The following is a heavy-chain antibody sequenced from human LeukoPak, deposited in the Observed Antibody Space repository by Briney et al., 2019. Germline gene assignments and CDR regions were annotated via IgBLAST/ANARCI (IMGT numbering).Heavy chain of an antibody. D-gene: IGHD1-26*01. CDR1: GASFRGYY. Sequence: SETLSLTCAVYGASFRGYYWSWIRQPPGKGLEWIGEINRSGSTNYNPSLKSRVTISVDTSKNQFSLKLSSVTAADTAVYYCARLGSGSYLLYWGQGTLVTVSS. J-gene: IGHJ4*02. CDR3: ARLGSGSYLLY. V-gene: IGHV4-34*01. CDR2: INRSGST.